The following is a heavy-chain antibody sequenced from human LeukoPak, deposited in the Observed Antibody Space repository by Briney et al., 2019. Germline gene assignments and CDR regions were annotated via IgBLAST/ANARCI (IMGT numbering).Heavy chain of an antibody. D-gene: IGHD3-22*01. CDR1: GFTFSSYS. Sequence: SGGSLRLSCAASGFTFSSYSMNWVRQAPGKGLEWVSSIGSSSSYIYYADSVKGRFTISRDNAKNSLYLQMNSLRAEDTAVYYCASHDSEGYFDYWGQGTLVTVSS. V-gene: IGHV3-21*01. J-gene: IGHJ4*02. CDR2: IGSSSSYI. CDR3: ASHDSEGYFDY.